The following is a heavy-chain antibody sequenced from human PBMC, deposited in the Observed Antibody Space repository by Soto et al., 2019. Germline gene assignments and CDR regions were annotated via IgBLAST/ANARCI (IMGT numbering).Heavy chain of an antibody. CDR2: IIPILGIA. CDR1: GGTFSSYT. V-gene: IGHV1-69*02. Sequence: QVQLVQSGAEVKKPGASGKASCKASGGTFSSYTISGVRQAPGQGLEWMGRIIPILGIANYAQKFQGRVTITADKSTSTAYMELSSLRSEDTAVYYCARVGYQVENYWGQGTLVTVSS. J-gene: IGHJ4*02. D-gene: IGHD3-16*02. CDR3: ARVGYQVENY.